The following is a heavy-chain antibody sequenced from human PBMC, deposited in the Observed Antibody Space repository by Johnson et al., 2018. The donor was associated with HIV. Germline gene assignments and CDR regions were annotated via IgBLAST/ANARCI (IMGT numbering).Heavy chain of an antibody. Sequence: MQLVESGGGVVQPGGSLRLSCAASGLTISDNYMSWVRQAPGKGLEWVSAISGSGGSTYYADSLKGRFTISRNNSKNTLYLHMNSLRARDTAVYYCARRSITSDGFDIWGQGTMVTVSS. CDR1: GLTISDNY. D-gene: IGHD2-2*01. CDR2: SGSGGST. J-gene: IGHJ3*02. CDR3: ARRSITSDGFDI. V-gene: IGHV3-66*04.